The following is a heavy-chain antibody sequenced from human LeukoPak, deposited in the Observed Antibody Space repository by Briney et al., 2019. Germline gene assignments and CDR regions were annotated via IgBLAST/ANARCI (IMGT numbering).Heavy chain of an antibody. CDR2: IYYSGST. Sequence: SETLSLTCTVSGGSISSYYWSWIRQPPGKGLEWIGYIYYSGSTNYNPSLKSRVTISLDTSKNQFSLKLTSVTAADTAVYYCARAAVVVAVALDYWGQGTLVTVSS. V-gene: IGHV4-59*08. CDR1: GGSISSYY. CDR3: ARAAVVVAVALDY. D-gene: IGHD2-15*01. J-gene: IGHJ4*02.